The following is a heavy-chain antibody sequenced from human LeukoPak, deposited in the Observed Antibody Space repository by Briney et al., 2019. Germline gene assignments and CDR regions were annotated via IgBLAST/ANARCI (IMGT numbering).Heavy chain of an antibody. CDR3: ARRSESSGYQFDY. D-gene: IGHD3-22*01. CDR1: GGSISSGY. Sequence: PSETLSLTCTVSGGSISSGYWSWIRQPPGKGLEWIGYIFYSGSTNYNPSLKSRVSISVDTSKNQFSLKLSSVTAADTAVYYCARRSESSGYQFDYWGQGTLVTVSS. CDR2: IFYSGST. J-gene: IGHJ4*02. V-gene: IGHV4-59*08.